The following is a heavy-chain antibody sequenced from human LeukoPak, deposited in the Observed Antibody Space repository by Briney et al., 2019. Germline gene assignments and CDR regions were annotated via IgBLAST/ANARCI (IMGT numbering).Heavy chain of an antibody. V-gene: IGHV1-18*01. D-gene: IGHD6-19*01. CDR3: ARVRPSYSSGWFDY. J-gene: IGHJ4*02. Sequence: KLQGRVTMTTDTSTSTAYMELRSLRSDDTAVYYCARVRPSYSSGWFDYWGQGTLVTVSS.